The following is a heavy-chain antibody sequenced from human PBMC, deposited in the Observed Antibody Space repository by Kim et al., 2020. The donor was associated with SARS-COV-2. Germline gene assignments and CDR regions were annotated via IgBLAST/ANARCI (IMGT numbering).Heavy chain of an antibody. J-gene: IGHJ5*02. CDR3: ARVGGPRGWFDP. CDR1: GGSFSGYY. CDR2: INHSGST. Sequence: SETLSLTCAVYGGSFSGYYWSWIHQPPGKGLEWIGEINHSGSTNYNPSLKSRVTISVDTSKNQFSLKLSSVTAADTAVYYCARVGGPRGWFDPWGQGTLVTVSS. D-gene: IGHD3-16*01. V-gene: IGHV4-34*01.